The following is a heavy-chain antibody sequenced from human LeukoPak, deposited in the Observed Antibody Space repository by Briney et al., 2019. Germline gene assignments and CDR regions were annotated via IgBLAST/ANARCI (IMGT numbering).Heavy chain of an antibody. D-gene: IGHD3-22*01. Sequence: GPLSPPCPAPGFTFSSFPMTWVRQAPGKGREWVPAISGSGGSTYYADSVKGRFTISRDNSKNTLYLQMNSLRAEDTAVYYCARDPHAYYYDSSVNWGQGTLVTVSS. CDR3: ARDPHAYYYDSSVN. CDR1: GFTFSSFP. V-gene: IGHV3-23*01. CDR2: ISGSGGST. J-gene: IGHJ4*02.